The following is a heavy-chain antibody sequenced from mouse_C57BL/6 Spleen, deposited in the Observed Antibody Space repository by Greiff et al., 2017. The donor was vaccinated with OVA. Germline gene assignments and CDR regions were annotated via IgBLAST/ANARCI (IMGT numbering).Heavy chain of an antibody. CDR2: IFPGSGST. Sequence: VQLQQSGPELVKPGASVKISCKASGYTFTDYYINWVKQRPGQGLEWIGWIFPGSGSTYYNEKFKGQATLTVDKSSSTAYMLLSSLTSEDSAVYFCARSGISSYHAMDYWGQGTSVTVSS. CDR3: ARSGISSYHAMDY. J-gene: IGHJ4*01. CDR1: GYTFTDYY. D-gene: IGHD1-1*01. V-gene: IGHV1-75*01.